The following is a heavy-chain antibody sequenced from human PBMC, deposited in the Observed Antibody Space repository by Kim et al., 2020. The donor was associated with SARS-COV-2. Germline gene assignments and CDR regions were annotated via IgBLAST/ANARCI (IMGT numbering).Heavy chain of an antibody. CDR1: GGSISSGDYY. J-gene: IGHJ6*02. D-gene: IGHD4-4*01. CDR2: IYYSGST. V-gene: IGHV4-30-4*01. CDR3: ARVPAPYDYSNYDYYYYYGMDV. Sequence: SETLSLTCTVSGGSISSGDYYWSWIRQPPGKGLEWIGYIYYSGSTYYNPSLKSRVTISVDTSKNQFSLKLSSVTAADTAVYYCARVPAPYDYSNYDYYYYYGMDVWGQGTTVTVSS.